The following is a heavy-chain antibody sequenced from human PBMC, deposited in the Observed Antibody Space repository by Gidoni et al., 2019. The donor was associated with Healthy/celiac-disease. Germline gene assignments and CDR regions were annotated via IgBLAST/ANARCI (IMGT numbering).Heavy chain of an antibody. J-gene: IGHJ1*01. D-gene: IGHD5-12*01. V-gene: IGHV3-48*01. CDR1: GFTFSSYS. CDR3: ARVGGGSEYFQH. CDR2: ISSSSSTI. Sequence: ELQLVESGGGLVQPGGSLSRSCAASGFTFSSYSMNWVRQAAGKGLEWVSYISSSSSTIYYADSVKGRFHISRDNAKNSLYLQMNSLRAEDTAVYYCARVGGGSEYFQHWGQGTLVTVSS.